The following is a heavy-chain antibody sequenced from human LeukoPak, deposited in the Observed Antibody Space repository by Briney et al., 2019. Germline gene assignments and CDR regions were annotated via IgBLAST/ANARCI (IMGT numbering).Heavy chain of an antibody. Sequence: GGSLRLSCAASGFTFSSYAMHWVRQAPGKGLEYVSAISSNGGSTYYANSVKGRFTISRDNSKNMLYLQMGSLRAEDMAVYHCARDKDPYGSGSSMRAFDNWGQGTMVTVSS. V-gene: IGHV3-64*01. J-gene: IGHJ3*02. CDR1: GFTFSSYA. D-gene: IGHD3-10*01. CDR3: ARDKDPYGSGSSMRAFDN. CDR2: ISSNGGST.